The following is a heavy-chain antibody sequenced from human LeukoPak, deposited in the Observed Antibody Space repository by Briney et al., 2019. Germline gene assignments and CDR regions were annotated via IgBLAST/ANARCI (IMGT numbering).Heavy chain of an antibody. Sequence: GGSLRLSCAASGFSFSNTWMNWVRQAPGKGLEWVGRAKSKSDGGTADYAAPVKGRFTISRDDSKSTLYVQMSSLKIEDTALYYCTPGGKDYVHWGQGTLVTVSS. J-gene: IGHJ4*02. D-gene: IGHD4-17*01. CDR2: AKSKSDGGTA. V-gene: IGHV3-15*07. CDR3: TPGGKDYVH. CDR1: GFSFSNTW.